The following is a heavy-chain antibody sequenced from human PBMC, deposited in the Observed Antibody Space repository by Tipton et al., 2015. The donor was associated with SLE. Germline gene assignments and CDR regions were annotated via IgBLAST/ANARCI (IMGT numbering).Heavy chain of an antibody. J-gene: IGHJ4*01. V-gene: IGHV4-34*09. CDR2: VNHLGTI. D-gene: IGHD6-19*01. CDR3: AGAVAGNSKYFAY. CDR1: GGSFSGYY. Sequence: TLSLTCDVNGGSFSGYYWSWIRQSPGKGLEWIGEVNHLGTIYYNASLKSRVTISIDTSKNQFSLKVNSVTAADTALFYCAGAVAGNSKYFAYWGHGTLVTFSS.